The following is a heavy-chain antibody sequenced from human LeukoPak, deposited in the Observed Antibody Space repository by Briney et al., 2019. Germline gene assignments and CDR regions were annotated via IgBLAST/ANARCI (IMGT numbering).Heavy chain of an antibody. V-gene: IGHV1-18*01. CDR3: ARGAVPMIVVVIEFDY. CDR1: GYTFTSYG. CDR2: ISAYNGNT. D-gene: IGHD3-22*01. Sequence: ASVKVSCKASGYTFTSYGISWVRQAPGQGLEWMGWISAYNGNTNYAQKLQGRVTMTTDTSTSTAYMELRSLRSDDTAVYYCARGAVPMIVVVIEFDYWGQGTLVTVYS. J-gene: IGHJ4*02.